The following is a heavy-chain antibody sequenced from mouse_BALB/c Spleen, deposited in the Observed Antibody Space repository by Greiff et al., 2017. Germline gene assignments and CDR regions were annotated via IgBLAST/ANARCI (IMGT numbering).Heavy chain of an antibody. J-gene: IGHJ4*01. CDR3: AREITTGYYAMDY. CDR2: ISSGGST. Sequence: EVKLVESGGGLVKPGGSLKLSCAASGFTFSSYAMSWVRQTPEKRLEWVASISSGGSTYYPDSVKGRFTISRDNARNILYLQMSSLRSEDTAMYYCAREITTGYYAMDYWGQGTSVTVSS. CDR1: GFTFSSYA. D-gene: IGHD2-4*01. V-gene: IGHV5-6-5*01.